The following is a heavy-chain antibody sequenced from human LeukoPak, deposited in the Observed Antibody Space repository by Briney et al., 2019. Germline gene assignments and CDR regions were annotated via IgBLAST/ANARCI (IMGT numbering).Heavy chain of an antibody. Sequence: GGSLRLSCAASGFTFSSYAMHWVRQAPGKGLEWVAVISSDGKTEIYADSVRGRFTISRDNSKGTHYLQMNSLRSEDTAVYYCAKAQPTLISRIFDCWGQGALVTVSS. CDR1: GFTFSSYA. V-gene: IGHV3-30*04. CDR3: AKAQPTLISRIFDC. CDR2: ISSDGKTE. D-gene: IGHD3/OR15-3a*01. J-gene: IGHJ4*02.